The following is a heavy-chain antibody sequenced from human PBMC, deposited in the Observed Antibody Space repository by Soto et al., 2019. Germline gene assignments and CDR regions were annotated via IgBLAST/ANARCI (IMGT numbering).Heavy chain of an antibody. V-gene: IGHV3-30*18. CDR2: ISYDGSNK. CDR1: GFTFSSYG. D-gene: IGHD3-10*01. Sequence: GGSLRLSCAASGFTFSSYGMHWVRQAPGKGLEWVAVISYDGSNKYYADSVKGRFTISRDNSKNTLYLQMNSLRAEDTAVYYCANLGPPGGITMVRGPPPFDYWGQGTLVTVSS. J-gene: IGHJ4*02. CDR3: ANLGPPGGITMVRGPPPFDY.